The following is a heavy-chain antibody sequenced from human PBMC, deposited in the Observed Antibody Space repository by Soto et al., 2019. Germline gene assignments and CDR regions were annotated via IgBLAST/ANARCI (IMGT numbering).Heavy chain of an antibody. V-gene: IGHV3-30-3*01. CDR3: ARGPYDFWSGYIADAFDV. J-gene: IGHJ3*01. D-gene: IGHD3-3*01. CDR1: GFTFSSYT. CDR2: ISYDGSNK. Sequence: PGGSLRLSCAASGFTFSSYTLHWVRQAPGKGLEWVALISYDGSNKYYADSVKGRLTISRDNSKNTLYLQMSSLRPEDTALFYCARGPYDFWSGYIADAFDVWGQGTMVTV.